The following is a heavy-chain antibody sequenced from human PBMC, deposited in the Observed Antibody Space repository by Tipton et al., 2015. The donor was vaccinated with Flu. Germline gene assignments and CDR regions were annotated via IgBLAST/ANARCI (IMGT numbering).Heavy chain of an antibody. V-gene: IGHV4-39*07. D-gene: IGHD1-1*01. CDR1: GGSISTSGYY. CDR3: ARVGSSFVATASLDY. Sequence: TLSLTCTVSGGSISTSGYYWGWIRQPPGKGLEWIGRIRYGGSSYYTPSLKSRVTISLDMSKDQFSLKLASVTAADTAVYYCARVGSSFVATASLDYWGRGTLVTVSS. CDR2: IRYGGSS. J-gene: IGHJ4*02.